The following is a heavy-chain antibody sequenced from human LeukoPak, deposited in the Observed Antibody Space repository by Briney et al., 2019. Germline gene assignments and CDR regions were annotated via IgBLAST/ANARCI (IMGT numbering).Heavy chain of an antibody. V-gene: IGHV6-1*01. CDR1: GDSFSNNNAA. CDR2: TYYRSKWYT. J-gene: IGHJ3*02. D-gene: IGHD3-16*01. Sequence: SQTLSLTCAISGDSFSNNNAAWNWIRQSPSRGLEWLGRTYYRSKWYTDYAVSVSSRITINPDASKHQFSLQLNSVTPEDTAVYYCASSSLRGSDAFDIWGQGTMVTVSS. CDR3: ASSSLRGSDAFDI.